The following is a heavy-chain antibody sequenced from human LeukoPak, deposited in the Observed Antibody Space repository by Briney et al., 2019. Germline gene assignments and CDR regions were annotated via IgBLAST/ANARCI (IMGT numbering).Heavy chain of an antibody. CDR1: GGTFSSYA. D-gene: IGHD3-3*01. Sequence: GASVKVSCKASGGTFSSYAISWVRQAPGQGLEWMGGIIPIFGTANYAQKFQGRVTITADESTSTAYMELSSLRSDDTAVYYCARDTQPITIFGVVIILRADNYYYGMDVWGQGTTVTVSS. V-gene: IGHV1-69*13. CDR2: IIPIFGTA. J-gene: IGHJ6*02. CDR3: ARDTQPITIFGVVIILRADNYYYGMDV.